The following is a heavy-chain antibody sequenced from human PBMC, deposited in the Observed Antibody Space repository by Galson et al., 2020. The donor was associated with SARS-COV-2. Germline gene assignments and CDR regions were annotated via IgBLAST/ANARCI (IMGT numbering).Heavy chain of an antibody. J-gene: IGHJ6*02. D-gene: IGHD3-9*01. Sequence: GESLKISCAASGFTFSSYGMHWVRQAPGKGLEWVAVISYDGSNKYYADSVKGRFTISRDNSKNTLYLQMNSLRAEDTAVYYCARDLEYYDILTGYSGPPPKPYYYYGMDVWGQGTTVTVSS. CDR2: ISYDGSNK. V-gene: IGHV3-30*03. CDR3: ARDLEYYDILTGYSGPPPKPYYYYGMDV. CDR1: GFTFSSYG.